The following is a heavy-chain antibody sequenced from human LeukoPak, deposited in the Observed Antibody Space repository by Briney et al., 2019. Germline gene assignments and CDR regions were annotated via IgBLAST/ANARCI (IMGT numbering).Heavy chain of an antibody. Sequence: GASVKVSCXSSGYTFTHSYIHWVRQAPGQGPEWMGVINPNGGSITYAQKFKGRVTMTRDTSTSTVYMDLSSLRSDDTAVYYCATGSSIAAQRDAFDIWGQGTMVTVSS. CDR1: GYTFTHSY. CDR3: ATGSSIAAQRDAFDI. J-gene: IGHJ3*02. D-gene: IGHD6-6*01. V-gene: IGHV1-46*01. CDR2: INPNGGSI.